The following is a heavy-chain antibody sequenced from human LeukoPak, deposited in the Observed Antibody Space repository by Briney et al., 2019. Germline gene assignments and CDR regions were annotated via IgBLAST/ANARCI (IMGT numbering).Heavy chain of an antibody. CDR3: VRGRYYLDTSGVFDY. CDR2: IDYSGST. J-gene: IGHJ4*02. CDR1: GGTFGGYS. D-gene: IGHD3-22*01. V-gene: IGHV4-34*01. Sequence: SETLSLTCSVYGGTFGGYSWGWIRQPPGKGLEWIGEIDYSGSTNYNPSLKSRVTISVDTSKNQFSLKLSSLTAADTAVYYCVRGRYYLDTSGVFDYWGQGTLVTVSS.